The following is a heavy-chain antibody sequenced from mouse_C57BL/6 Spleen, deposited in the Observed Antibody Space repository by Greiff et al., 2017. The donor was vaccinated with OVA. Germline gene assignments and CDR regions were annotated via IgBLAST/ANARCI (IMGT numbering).Heavy chain of an antibody. CDR3: ARMIGYGNYVYFDY. Sequence: ESGPGILQPSQTLSLTCSFSGFSLSTFGMGVGWIRQPSGKGLEWLAHIWWDDDKYYNPALKSRLTISKDTSKNQVFLKIANVDTADTATYYCARMIGYGNYVYFDYWGQGTTLTVSS. D-gene: IGHD2-10*02. J-gene: IGHJ2*01. CDR1: GFSLSTFGMG. V-gene: IGHV8-8*01. CDR2: IWWDDDK.